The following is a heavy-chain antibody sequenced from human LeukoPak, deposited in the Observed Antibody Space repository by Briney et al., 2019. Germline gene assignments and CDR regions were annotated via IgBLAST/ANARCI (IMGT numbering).Heavy chain of an antibody. CDR1: GFTFSTYS. CDR3: ASFDSSGWHYFDY. Sequence: GGSLRLSCTASGFTFSTYSMNWVRQAPGRGLEWVSYISGSSSSSDGGAMQYADSVKGRFTISRDNAKNSLYLQMNTLRAEDTAVYYCASFDSSGWHYFDYWGQGTLVTVSA. J-gene: IGHJ4*02. CDR2: ISGSSSSSDGGAM. V-gene: IGHV3-21*05. D-gene: IGHD6-19*01.